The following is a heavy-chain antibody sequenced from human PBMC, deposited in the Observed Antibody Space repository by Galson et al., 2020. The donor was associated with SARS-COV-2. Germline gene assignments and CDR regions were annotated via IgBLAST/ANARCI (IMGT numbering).Heavy chain of an antibody. V-gene: IGHV3-64D*06. CDR1: GFTFSDYA. CDR3: LAYSSTRRNY. CDR2: MSSDGGTS. D-gene: IGHD6-19*01. J-gene: IGHJ4*02. Sequence: GESLKISCSASGFTFSDYAMHWVRQAPGKGLEYVSAMSSDGGTSFYADSLNGRSAMSRDNSKNTFYLQMTGLRIEDTALYYCLAYSSTRRNYWGQGTLVNVSS.